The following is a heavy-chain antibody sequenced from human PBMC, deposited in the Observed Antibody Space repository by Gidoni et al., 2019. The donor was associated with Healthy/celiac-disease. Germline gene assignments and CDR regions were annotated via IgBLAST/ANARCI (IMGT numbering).Heavy chain of an antibody. Sequence: QVQLQQWGAGLLKPSETLSLTCAVYGGSFSGYYWSWIRQPPGKGLEWIGEINHSGSTNYNPSLKSRVTISVDTSKNQFSLKLSSVTAADTAVYYCARNIAARPPRYYYGMDIWGQGTTVTVSS. D-gene: IGHD6-6*01. V-gene: IGHV4-34*01. J-gene: IGHJ6*02. CDR2: INHSGST. CDR1: GGSFSGYY. CDR3: ARNIAARPPRYYYGMDI.